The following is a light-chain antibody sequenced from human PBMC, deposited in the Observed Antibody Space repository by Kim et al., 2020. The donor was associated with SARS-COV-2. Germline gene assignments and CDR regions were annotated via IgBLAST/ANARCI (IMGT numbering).Light chain of an antibody. CDR2: GNT. J-gene: IGLJ2*01. V-gene: IGLV1-40*01. CDR1: SSNLGARYD. Sequence: RVTASCTGSSSNLGARYDVHWYQQLAATAPKLRIYGNTNRPSGVPDRFAGSKSGTAASLAITGLQAEDEADYYCQSYDSTRSGWVFGGGTQLTVL. CDR3: QSYDSTRSGWV.